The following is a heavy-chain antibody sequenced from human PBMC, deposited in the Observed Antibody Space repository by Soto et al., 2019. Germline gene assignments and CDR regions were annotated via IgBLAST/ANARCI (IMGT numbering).Heavy chain of an antibody. CDR1: VGNVRRYA. D-gene: IGHD2-15*01. J-gene: IGHJ2*01. CDR2: IIPIFGTA. Sequence: PVKVSEERGVGNVRRYAWSWVQQAPGQGLEWMGGIIPIFGTANYAQKFQGRVTITAVESTSTAYMELSSLRSEDTAVYYCARDVGCEATPTYWYFDLWGRGTLVTVSS. CDR3: ARDVGCEATPTYWYFDL. V-gene: IGHV1-69*13.